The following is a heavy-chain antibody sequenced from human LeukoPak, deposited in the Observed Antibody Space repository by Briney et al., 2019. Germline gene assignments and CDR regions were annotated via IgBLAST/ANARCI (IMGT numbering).Heavy chain of an antibody. D-gene: IGHD3-22*01. CDR1: GFTFSSYW. Sequence: GGSLRLSCAASGFTFSSYWMSWVRQAPGKGLEWVANIKQDGSEKYYVDSVKGRFTISRDNAKNSLYLQMNSLRAEDTAVYYGVKDSGYYDTSGKGWFDFWGQGTLVTVSS. V-gene: IGHV3-7*01. J-gene: IGHJ5*01. CDR3: VKDSGYYDTSGKGWFDF. CDR2: IKQDGSEK.